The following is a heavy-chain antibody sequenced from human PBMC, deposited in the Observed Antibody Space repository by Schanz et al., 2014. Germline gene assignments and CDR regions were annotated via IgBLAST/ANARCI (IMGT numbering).Heavy chain of an antibody. CDR3: ARGVRIDY. CDR1: GFAFNNYG. CDR2: IKQDGSEK. D-gene: IGHD3-3*01. J-gene: IGHJ4*02. Sequence: VQLVESGGGVVQPGRSLRLSCAASGFAFNNYGMHWVRQAPGKGLEWVANIKQDGSEKYYVDSVKGRFTISRDNAKNSLYLQMNSLTAEDTAVYYCARGVRIDYWGQGTLVTVSS. V-gene: IGHV3-7*01.